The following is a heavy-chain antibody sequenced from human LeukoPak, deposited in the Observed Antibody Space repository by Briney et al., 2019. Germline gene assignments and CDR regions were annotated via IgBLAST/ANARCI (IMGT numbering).Heavy chain of an antibody. Sequence: PGRSLRLSCVASGFTFSNAWMSWGRQAPGKWLEWVGRIKSKSDGETTDNAAPVKGRFTISRDDSKNTLYLQMSSLKIEDTAVYYCTTQIVGVQDGFDIWGQGTMVTVSS. CDR1: GFTFSNAW. CDR2: IKSKSDGETT. J-gene: IGHJ3*02. V-gene: IGHV3-15*01. D-gene: IGHD3-22*01. CDR3: TTQIVGVQDGFDI.